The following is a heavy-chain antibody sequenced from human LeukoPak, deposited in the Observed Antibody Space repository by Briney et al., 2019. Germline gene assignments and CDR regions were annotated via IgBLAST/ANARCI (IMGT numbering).Heavy chain of an antibody. Sequence: GGSLRLSCAASGFTFSSYGMHWVRQAPGKGLEWVAVIWYDGSNKYYADSVKGRFTISRDNSKNTLYLQMNSLRAEDTAVYYCARETYYYGSGNDYWGQGTLVTVSS. CDR1: GFTFSSYG. J-gene: IGHJ4*02. CDR2: IWYDGSNK. CDR3: ARETYYYGSGNDY. D-gene: IGHD3-10*01. V-gene: IGHV3-33*01.